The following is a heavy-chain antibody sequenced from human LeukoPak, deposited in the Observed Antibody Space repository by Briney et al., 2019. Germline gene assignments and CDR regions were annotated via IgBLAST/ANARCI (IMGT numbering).Heavy chain of an antibody. J-gene: IGHJ6*02. D-gene: IGHD6-13*01. CDR3: ARDFGYSSSWYHSYYYYGMDV. V-gene: IGHV3-30-3*01. Sequence: PGGSLRLSCAASGFTFSSYAMHWVRQAPGKGLEWVADISYDGSNKYYADSVKGRFTISRDNSKNTLYLQMNSLRAEDTAVYYCARDFGYSSSWYHSYYYYGMDVWGQGTTVTVSS. CDR1: GFTFSSYA. CDR2: ISYDGSNK.